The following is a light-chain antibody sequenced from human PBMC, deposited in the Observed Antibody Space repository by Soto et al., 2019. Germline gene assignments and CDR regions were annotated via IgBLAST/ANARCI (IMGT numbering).Light chain of an antibody. J-gene: IGKJ1*01. V-gene: IGKV3-20*01. CDR3: QQYGTSPWT. CDR1: QSVSRNY. CDR2: GAS. Sequence: EILVTQSPGTLSLSPGERATLSCRASQSVSRNYLAWYQQKPGQSPRLLIYGASSRATGVPDRFSSSGSGTYFTLTISGLEPEDFAVYHCQQYGTSPWTFGQGTKVEIK.